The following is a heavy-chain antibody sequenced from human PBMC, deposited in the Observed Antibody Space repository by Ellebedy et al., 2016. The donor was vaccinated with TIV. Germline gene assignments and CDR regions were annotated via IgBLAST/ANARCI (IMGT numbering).Heavy chain of an antibody. D-gene: IGHD6-13*01. CDR3: ARDFSSSWYWGLHY. CDR1: GFTFSSYG. Sequence: GESLKISCAASGFTFSSYGMHWVRQAPGKGLEWVAVIWYGGSNKYYADSVKGRFTISRDNSKNTLYLQMNSLRAEDTAVYYCARDFSSSWYWGLHYWGQGTLVTVSS. J-gene: IGHJ4*02. CDR2: IWYGGSNK. V-gene: IGHV3-33*01.